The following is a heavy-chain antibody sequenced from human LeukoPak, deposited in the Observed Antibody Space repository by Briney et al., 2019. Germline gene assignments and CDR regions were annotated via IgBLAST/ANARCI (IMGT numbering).Heavy chain of an antibody. CDR3: AREGAAAGRWFDP. CDR1: GYTFTSYY. J-gene: IGHJ5*02. D-gene: IGHD6-13*01. V-gene: IGHV1-46*01. CDR2: INPSGGST. Sequence: GASVKVSCKASGYTFTSYYMHWVRQAPGQGLEWMGIINPSGGSTSYAQKFQGRVTMTRDMSTSTVYMELSSLRSEDTAVYYCAREGAAAGRWFDPWGQGTLVTVSS.